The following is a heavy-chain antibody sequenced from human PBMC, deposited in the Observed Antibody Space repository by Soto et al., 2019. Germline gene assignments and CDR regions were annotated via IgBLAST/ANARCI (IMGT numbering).Heavy chain of an antibody. J-gene: IGHJ6*02. CDR3: ARDKKPFNWSPSILKSYYYGMDV. Sequence: QVQLVESGGRVVQPGRSLRLSCAASGFTFRTFAMHWVRQAPGKGLEWVAVISNDGSIKYFLDSVKGRFTISRDNSKNTLSLQIDSLRAEDTAVYYCARDKKPFNWSPSILKSYYYGMDVWGQGTTVTVSS. D-gene: IGHD1-1*01. V-gene: IGHV3-30-3*01. CDR1: GFTFRTFA. CDR2: ISNDGSIK.